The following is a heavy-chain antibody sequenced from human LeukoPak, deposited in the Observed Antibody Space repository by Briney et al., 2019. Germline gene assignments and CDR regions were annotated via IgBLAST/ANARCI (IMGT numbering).Heavy chain of an antibody. D-gene: IGHD4-17*01. V-gene: IGHV3-48*01. J-gene: IGHJ4*02. CDR3: ARDLPVDY. Sequence: GGCLRLSCAASGFTFSSYRMNWVRQAPGKGLEWVSYISSSSSTIYYADSVKGRFTISRDNAKNSLYLQMNSLRAEDTAVYYCARDLPVDYWGQGTLVTVSS. CDR1: GFTFSSYR. CDR2: ISSSSSTI.